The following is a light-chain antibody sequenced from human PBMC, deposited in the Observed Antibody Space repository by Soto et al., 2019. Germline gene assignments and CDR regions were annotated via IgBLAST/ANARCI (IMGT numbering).Light chain of an antibody. CDR1: QSIDKY. CDR2: AAS. J-gene: IGKJ4*01. CDR3: QQYKNFPT. Sequence: DIQMTQSPSSLSASVGDRVTITCRASQSIDKYLNWYQQKPGKGPNLLIYAASNLRTGVPSRFSGSGSGTDFTFTISNLQPEDIATYYCQQYKNFPTFGGGTKVDIK. V-gene: IGKV1-33*01.